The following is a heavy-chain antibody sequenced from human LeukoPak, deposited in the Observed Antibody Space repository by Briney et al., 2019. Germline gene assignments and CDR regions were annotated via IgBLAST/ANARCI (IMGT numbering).Heavy chain of an antibody. D-gene: IGHD6-6*01. CDR3: ARVGWGNAAAHPNWLDP. Sequence: SETLSLTCTVSGGSISATTYYWGWIRQPPGTGLEWIANIYYNGNTAYNPSLKSRATISIDTSKNQFSLRLNSVTAADTAVYYCARVGWGNAAAHPNWLDPWGQGILVTVSS. V-gene: IGHV4-39*07. CDR1: GGSISATTYY. J-gene: IGHJ5*02. CDR2: IYYNGNT.